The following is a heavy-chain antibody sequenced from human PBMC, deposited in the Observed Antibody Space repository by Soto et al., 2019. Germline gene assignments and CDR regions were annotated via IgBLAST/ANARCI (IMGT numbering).Heavy chain of an antibody. CDR2: VFWDGGE. J-gene: IGHJ5*02. V-gene: IGHV2-5*02. D-gene: IGHD1-26*01. CDR1: GFSLTTTGVG. Sequence: QITLRESGPSLVKPTETLTLTCTFSGFSLTTTGVGVGWVRQPPGKALEWLAVVFWDGGERYSPSLKSRVTITKDTPKDQVVFTMANMDPADTATYFCTQVYGSGSWGWYFHSWGQATLVTVSS. CDR3: TQVYGSGSWGWYFHS.